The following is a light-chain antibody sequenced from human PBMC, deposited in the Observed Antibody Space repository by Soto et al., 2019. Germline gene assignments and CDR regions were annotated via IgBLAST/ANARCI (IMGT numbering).Light chain of an antibody. CDR3: HQYGTSPWT. CDR1: ETVTSDY. J-gene: IGKJ1*01. V-gene: IGKV3-20*01. CDR2: GAS. Sequence: EVVLTQSPGTLSLSPGERATLSCRASETVTSDYLAWYQQKPGQAPRLLFYGASRRADGIPDRFSGSGSGTDFTLIISRLEPEDFVVYYCHQYGTSPWTFGQGTKVEIK.